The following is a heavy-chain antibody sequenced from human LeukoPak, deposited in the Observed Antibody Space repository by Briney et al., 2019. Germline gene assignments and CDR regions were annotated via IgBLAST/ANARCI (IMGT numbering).Heavy chain of an antibody. CDR2: IYYSGST. CDR1: GGSISSSSYY. D-gene: IGHD4-11*01. V-gene: IGHV4-39*01. CDR3: ARQSTYSNYRFDP. J-gene: IGHJ5*02. Sequence: SETLSLTCTVSGGSISSSSYYWGWIRQPPWKGLEWIGSIYYSGSTYYNPSLKSRVTISVDTSKNQFSLKLSSVTAADTAVYYCARQSTYSNYRFDPWGQGTLVTVSS.